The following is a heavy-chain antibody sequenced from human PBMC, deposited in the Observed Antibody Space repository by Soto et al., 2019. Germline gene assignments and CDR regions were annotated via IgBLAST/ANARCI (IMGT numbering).Heavy chain of an antibody. CDR2: INHSGST. CDR3: ARLGTGIAARARYYYYYYMDV. D-gene: IGHD6-6*01. J-gene: IGHJ6*03. Sequence: QVQLQQWGAGLLKPSETLSLTCAVYGGSFSGYYWSWIRQPPGKGLEWIGEINHSGSTNYNPSLKSRVTISVDTSKNQFSLKLSSVTAADTAVYYCARLGTGIAARARYYYYYYMDVWGKGTTVTVSS. V-gene: IGHV4-34*01. CDR1: GGSFSGYY.